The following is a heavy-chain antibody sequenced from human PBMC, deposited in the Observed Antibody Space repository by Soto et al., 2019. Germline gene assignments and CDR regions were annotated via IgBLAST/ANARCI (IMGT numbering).Heavy chain of an antibody. Sequence: SETLSLTCAVYGGSFSGYYWSWIRQPPGKGLEWIGEINHSGSTNYNPSLKNRVTISVDTSKNQFSLKLSSVTAAGTAVYYCARRSIAAAGTQNWFDPWGQGTLVTVS. CDR3: ARRSIAAAGTQNWFDP. CDR1: GGSFSGYY. CDR2: INHSGST. J-gene: IGHJ5*02. V-gene: IGHV4-34*01. D-gene: IGHD6-13*01.